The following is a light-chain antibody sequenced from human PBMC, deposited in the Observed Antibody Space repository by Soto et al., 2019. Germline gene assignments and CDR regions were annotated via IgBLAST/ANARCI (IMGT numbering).Light chain of an antibody. CDR3: NSYRNTSARYV. CDR2: DVT. V-gene: IGLV2-14*01. CDR1: NIDVGGYNY. J-gene: IGLJ1*01. Sequence: QSALTQPASVSGSPGQSITISCTGTNIDVGGYNYVSWYQQHPGKAPRLIISDVTNRPSGVSNRFSGSKSGNTASLTISGLQAEDEADYYCNSYRNTSARYVFGTGTKVTVL.